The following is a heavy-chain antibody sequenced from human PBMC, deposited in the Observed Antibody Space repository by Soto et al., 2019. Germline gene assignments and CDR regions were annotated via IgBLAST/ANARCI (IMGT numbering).Heavy chain of an antibody. CDR3: ARHDAYSSSDF. J-gene: IGHJ4*02. CDR2: IYPGDSDS. D-gene: IGHD6-19*01. V-gene: IGHV5-51*01. CDR1: GERLSNSW. Sequence: GESLKISCKCSGERLSNSWIAWVRQMPGKGLEWMGIIYPGDSDSRYSPSFQGQVSISADKSINTAYLQWSSLKASDTAMYYCARHDAYSSSDFWGQGTLVTVSS.